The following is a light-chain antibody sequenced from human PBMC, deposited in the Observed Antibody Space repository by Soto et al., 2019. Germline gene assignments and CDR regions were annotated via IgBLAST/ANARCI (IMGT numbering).Light chain of an antibody. V-gene: IGKV1-39*01. CDR1: QSISSY. J-gene: IGKJ3*01. CDR3: QQSYTTPRT. Sequence: DIQMTQSPSSLSASVGDRVTITCRASQSISSYLNWYQQKPGTAPKLLIYAASTLQSGVPSRFSGSGSGTDFTLTISTLQPEDVATYYCQQSYTTPRTFGPGTKLEIK. CDR2: AAS.